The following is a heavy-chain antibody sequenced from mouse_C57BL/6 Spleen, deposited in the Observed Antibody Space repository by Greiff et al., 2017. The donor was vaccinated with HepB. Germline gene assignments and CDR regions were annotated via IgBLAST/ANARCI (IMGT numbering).Heavy chain of an antibody. Sequence: EVMLVESGGGLVKPGGSLKLSCAASGFTFSSYAMSWVRQTPEKRLEWVATISDGGSYTYYPDNVKGRFTISRDNAKNNLYLQMSHLKSEDTAMYYCARDYDATGGLIDYWGQGTTLTVSS. J-gene: IGHJ2*01. D-gene: IGHD2-12*01. V-gene: IGHV5-4*01. CDR1: GFTFSSYA. CDR2: ISDGGSYT. CDR3: ARDYDATGGLIDY.